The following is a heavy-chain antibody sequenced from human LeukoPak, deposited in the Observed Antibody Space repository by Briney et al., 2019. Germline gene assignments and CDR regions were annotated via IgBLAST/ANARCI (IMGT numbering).Heavy chain of an antibody. J-gene: IGHJ4*02. CDR2: ISYDGSNK. CDR3: AREGREWLSVGIDY. V-gene: IGHV3-30*03. D-gene: IGHD6-19*01. CDR1: GFTFSSYG. Sequence: GRSLRLSCAASGFTFSSYGMHWVRQAPGKGLEWGAVISYDGSNKYYADSVKGRFTISRDNSKNTLYLQINSLRAEDTAVYYCAREGREWLSVGIDYWGRGTLVTVSS.